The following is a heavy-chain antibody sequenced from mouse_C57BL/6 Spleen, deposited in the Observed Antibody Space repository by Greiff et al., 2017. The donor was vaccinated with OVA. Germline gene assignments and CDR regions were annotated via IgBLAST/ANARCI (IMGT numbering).Heavy chain of an antibody. Sequence: EVKVEESGGGLVQPGGSMKLSCVASGFTFSNYWMNWVRQSPEKGLEWVAQIRLKSDNYATHYAESVKGRFTISRDDSKSSVYLQMNNLRAEDTGIYYCTGGKLGDWYFDVWGTGTTVTVSS. CDR3: TGGKLGDWYFDV. V-gene: IGHV6-3*01. J-gene: IGHJ1*03. CDR1: GFTFSNYW. CDR2: IRLKSDNYAT. D-gene: IGHD4-1*01.